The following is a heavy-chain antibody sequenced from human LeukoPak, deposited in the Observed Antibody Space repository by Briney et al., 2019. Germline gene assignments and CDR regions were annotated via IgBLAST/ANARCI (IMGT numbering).Heavy chain of an antibody. V-gene: IGHV3-21*01. CDR2: INPTSTSI. CDR3: VRLRRNSDRSYYYYYYDS. Sequence: GGSLRLSCVASGLTFSDYSINWVRRAPGKGLAWVSSINPTSTSIYYADAVRGRFTISRDNAKSSLYLQMDSLRAEDTAVYHCVRLRRNSDRSYYYYYYDSWGQGILVTVSS. D-gene: IGHD3-10*01. J-gene: IGHJ5*01. CDR1: GLTFSDYS.